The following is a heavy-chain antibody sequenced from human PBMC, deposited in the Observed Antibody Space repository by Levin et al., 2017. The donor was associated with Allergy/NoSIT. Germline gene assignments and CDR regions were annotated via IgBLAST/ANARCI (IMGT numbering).Heavy chain of an antibody. CDR1: GFTFRDYY. D-gene: IGHD4-17*01. Sequence: LSLPCAASGFTFRDYYMSWIRQAPGKGLEWISDISSSGSPIFYSDSVKGRFTISRDNAKNSLYLQMNSLRAEDTAVYYCAREGYSYGDYGGVSAFDVWGQGTMVTVSS. CDR2: ISSSGSPI. J-gene: IGHJ3*01. CDR3: AREGYSYGDYGGVSAFDV. V-gene: IGHV3-11*01.